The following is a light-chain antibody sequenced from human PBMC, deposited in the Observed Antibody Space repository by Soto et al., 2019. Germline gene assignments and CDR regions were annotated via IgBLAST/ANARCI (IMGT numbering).Light chain of an antibody. CDR2: EVN. CDR3: SSYAGSNWYV. Sequence: SVLAQPPPPSGAPGQSVPISCPGTNRDVGGYNYVSWYQQYPGKAPKLIIYEVNERPSGVPDRFSGSKSGNTASLTVSGLQTADEADYYCSSYAGSNWYVFGTGTKVTVL. CDR1: NRDVGGYNY. J-gene: IGLJ1*01. V-gene: IGLV2-8*01.